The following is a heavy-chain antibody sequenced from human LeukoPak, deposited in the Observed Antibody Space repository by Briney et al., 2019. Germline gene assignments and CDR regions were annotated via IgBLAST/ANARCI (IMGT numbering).Heavy chain of an antibody. Sequence: GGSLRLSCAASGFTFSSYVMSWVRQAPGKGLEWVSAISGSGGSTYYADSVKGRFTISRDNSKNTLYLQMNSLRAEDTAVYYCAKDYARVLYYYYDSSGYEEYFQHWGQGTLVTVSS. CDR1: GFTFSSYV. CDR3: AKDYARVLYYYYDSSGYEEYFQH. J-gene: IGHJ1*01. V-gene: IGHV3-23*01. D-gene: IGHD3-22*01. CDR2: ISGSGGST.